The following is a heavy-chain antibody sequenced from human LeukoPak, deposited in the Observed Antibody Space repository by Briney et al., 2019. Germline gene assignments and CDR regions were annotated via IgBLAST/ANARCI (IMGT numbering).Heavy chain of an antibody. CDR2: IYSGGST. J-gene: IGHJ4*02. CDR1: GFTVSTYY. D-gene: IGHD2-2*01. V-gene: IGHV3-53*01. CDR3: ARGLGYCTSTTCLLPFDY. Sequence: GGSLRLSCVASGFTVSTYYMTWVRQAPGKGLECVSVIYSGGSTYYADSVKGRFTVSRDNSKNTLYLQMNSLRAEDTAMYYCARGLGYCTSTTCLLPFDYWGQGTLVTVSS.